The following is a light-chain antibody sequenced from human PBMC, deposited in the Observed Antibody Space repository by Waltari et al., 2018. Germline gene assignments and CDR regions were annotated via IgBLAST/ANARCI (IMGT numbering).Light chain of an antibody. CDR1: SSDAGSYNF. CDR3: CSYAGSYTYV. Sequence: QSALTQPPSVSGSPGQSVTISCTGTSSDAGSYNFVSWYQQHPDKAPKLLIYAVNKRPSGVPDRFSGSKSGNTASLTISGLQGEDEADYYCCSYAGSYTYVFGTGTKVTAL. CDR2: AVN. J-gene: IGLJ1*01. V-gene: IGLV2-11*01.